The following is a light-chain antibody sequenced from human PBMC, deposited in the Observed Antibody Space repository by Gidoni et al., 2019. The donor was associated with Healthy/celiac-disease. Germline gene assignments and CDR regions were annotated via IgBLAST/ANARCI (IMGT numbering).Light chain of an antibody. Sequence: DIQMTQSPSTLSASVGDRVTITCRASQSISSGLAWYQQKPGKAPQLLIYKASFLESGVPSRFRGGGSGTEFTLTISSLQPDDFATYYCQQSGAFGQGTKVEIK. CDR3: QQSGA. J-gene: IGKJ1*01. CDR1: QSISSG. V-gene: IGKV1-5*03. CDR2: KAS.